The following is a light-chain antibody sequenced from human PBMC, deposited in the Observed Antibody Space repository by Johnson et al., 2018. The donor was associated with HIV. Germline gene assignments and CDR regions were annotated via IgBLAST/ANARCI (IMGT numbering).Light chain of an antibody. Sequence: QAVLTQPPSVSAAPGQKVTISCSGSSSNIGNNYVSWYQQVPGTAPKLLIYDNNKRPSGIPDRFSGSKSDTSATLAITGLQTGDEAEYYCGTWETGLSAYVFGTGTKVTVL. V-gene: IGLV1-51*01. CDR1: SSNIGNNY. J-gene: IGLJ1*01. CDR3: GTWETGLSAYV. CDR2: DNN.